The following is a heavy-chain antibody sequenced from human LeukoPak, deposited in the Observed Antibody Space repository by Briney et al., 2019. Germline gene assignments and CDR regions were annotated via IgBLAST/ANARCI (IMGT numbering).Heavy chain of an antibody. CDR1: GFTFSSYA. CDR2: ISGSGGST. Sequence: GGSLRFSCAASGFTFSSYAMSWVRQAPGKLLEWVSAISGSGGSTYYADSVKGRFTISRDNSKNTLYLQMNSLRAEDTAVYYCAKGEMATITVPFDYWGQGTLVTVSS. V-gene: IGHV3-23*01. J-gene: IGHJ4*02. CDR3: AKGEMATITVPFDY. D-gene: IGHD5-24*01.